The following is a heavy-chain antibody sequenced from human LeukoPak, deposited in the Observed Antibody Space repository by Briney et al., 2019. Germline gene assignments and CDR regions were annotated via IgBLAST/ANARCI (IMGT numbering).Heavy chain of an antibody. CDR1: GDSISSYN. V-gene: IGHV4-59*01. CDR3: ARVGFGNTPHPIDY. CDR2: IYYTGST. J-gene: IGHJ4*02. D-gene: IGHD4-23*01. Sequence: PSETLSLTCTVSGDSISSYNWGWIRQPPGKGLEWIGYIYYTGSTNYTPSLKSRVTISVDTSKNQFSLKLSSVTAADTAVYYCARVGFGNTPHPIDYWGQGTLVTASS.